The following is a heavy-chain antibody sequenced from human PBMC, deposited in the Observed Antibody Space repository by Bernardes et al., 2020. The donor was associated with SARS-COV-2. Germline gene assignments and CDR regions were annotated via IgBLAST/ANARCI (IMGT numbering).Heavy chain of an antibody. CDR1: GYTFTSYG. J-gene: IGHJ4*02. D-gene: IGHD3-16*02. Sequence: ASVKVSCKASGYTFTSYGISWVRQAPGQGLEWMGWISAYNGNTNYAQKLQGRVTMTTDTSTSTAYMELRSLRSDDTAVYYCARDASGDTVYCFDYWGQGTLVTVSS. CDR3: ARDASGDTVYCFDY. V-gene: IGHV1-18*01. CDR2: ISAYNGNT.